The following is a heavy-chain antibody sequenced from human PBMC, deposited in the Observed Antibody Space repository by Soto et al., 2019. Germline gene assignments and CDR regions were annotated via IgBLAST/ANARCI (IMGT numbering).Heavy chain of an antibody. Sequence: SVKVSCKASGFTFTSSAVQWVRQARGQRLEWIGWIVVGSGNTNYAQKFQERVTITRDMSTSTAYMEPSSLRSEDTAVYYCAAEGTAMYYYYGMDVWGQGTTVTVSS. D-gene: IGHD5-18*01. CDR3: AAEGTAMYYYYGMDV. J-gene: IGHJ6*02. CDR1: GFTFTSSA. V-gene: IGHV1-58*01. CDR2: IVVGSGNT.